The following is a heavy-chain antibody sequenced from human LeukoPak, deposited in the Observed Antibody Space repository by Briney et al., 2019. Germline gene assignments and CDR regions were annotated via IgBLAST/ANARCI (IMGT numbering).Heavy chain of an antibody. CDR2: ISTSATYI. CDR1: GFTFSSYS. V-gene: IGHV3-21*06. J-gene: IGHJ3*02. Sequence: GRSLRLSCAASGFTFSSYSMNWVRQAPGKGLEWVSSISTSATYIYYADSLKGRFTMSRDNAKNSLYLQMNSLRAEDTAVYYCARGDYYDSSGYYSTGAFDIWGQGTMVTVSS. D-gene: IGHD3-22*01. CDR3: ARGDYYDSSGYYSTGAFDI.